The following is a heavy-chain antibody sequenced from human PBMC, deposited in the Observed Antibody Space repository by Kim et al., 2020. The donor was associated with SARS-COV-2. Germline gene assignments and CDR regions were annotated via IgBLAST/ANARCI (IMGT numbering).Heavy chain of an antibody. Sequence: KGRFTNSKDNSKNTLNLKMNSLRAEDTAVYYCARGGDCSNGVCYAPFDYWGQGTLVTVSS. CDR3: ARGGDCSNGVCYAPFDY. J-gene: IGHJ4*02. D-gene: IGHD2-8*01. V-gene: IGHV3-30*07.